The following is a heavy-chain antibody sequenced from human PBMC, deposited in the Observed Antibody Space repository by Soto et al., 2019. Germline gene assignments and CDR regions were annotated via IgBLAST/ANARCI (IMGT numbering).Heavy chain of an antibody. Sequence: EVQLLESGGNLVQPGGSLRLSCSASGFTFSGYAISWVRQAPGKGLEWVSTISDSGGRTYYADSVKGRFTISRDNSKDTLYLQMNSLRAEDAAIYYCAKIMTTVTTPPLGYFDYWGQGTLVTVSS. D-gene: IGHD4-17*01. CDR2: ISDSGGRT. CDR3: AKIMTTVTTPPLGYFDY. CDR1: GFTFSGYA. V-gene: IGHV3-23*01. J-gene: IGHJ4*02.